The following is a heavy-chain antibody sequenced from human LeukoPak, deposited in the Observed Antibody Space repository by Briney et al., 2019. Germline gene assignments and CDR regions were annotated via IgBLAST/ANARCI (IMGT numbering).Heavy chain of an antibody. Sequence: SETLSLTCTVSGGSISSYYWSWIRQPPGKGLEGVGHIYSSGSTNYNPSLKSRVTISVDTSKNQFSLKLSSVTAADTAVYYCASNYDSSGYTAFGYWGRGTLVTVSS. CDR1: GGSISSYY. CDR3: ASNYDSSGYTAFGY. CDR2: IYSSGST. J-gene: IGHJ4*02. D-gene: IGHD3-22*01. V-gene: IGHV4-59*01.